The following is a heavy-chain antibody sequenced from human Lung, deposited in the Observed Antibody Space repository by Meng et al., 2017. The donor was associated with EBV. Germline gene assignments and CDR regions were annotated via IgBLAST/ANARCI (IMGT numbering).Heavy chain of an antibody. CDR2: ISAYNGNT. CDR1: CSNVNNCC. D-gene: IGHD1-14*01. J-gene: IGHJ5*02. Sequence: QGELVQSGAAEKKHCGSAKVACKEACSNVNNCCVSWWRQAPGQGPEWMVWISAYNGNTNYAQNFQGRFTMITDTSTSTAYMELRSLRSDDTAVDYCARDLPGGTKGTWLDLWGQGTLVTVSS. V-gene: IGHV1-18*01. CDR3: ARDLPGGTKGTWLDL.